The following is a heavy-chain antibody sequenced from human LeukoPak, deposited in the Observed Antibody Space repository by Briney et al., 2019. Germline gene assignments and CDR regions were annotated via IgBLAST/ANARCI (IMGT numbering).Heavy chain of an antibody. V-gene: IGHV1-46*01. Sequence: SEKVSCKASVYTFTSYYMHWVRHAPGQGLEWMGIINPSGGSTSYAQKLQGRVTKTRDTSTNTVYMELSSLRSEDTAVYFCAWDLRGRDLWGQGTLVSVSS. CDR2: INPSGGST. CDR3: AWDLRGRDL. J-gene: IGHJ4*02. CDR1: VYTFTSYY. D-gene: IGHD5-24*01.